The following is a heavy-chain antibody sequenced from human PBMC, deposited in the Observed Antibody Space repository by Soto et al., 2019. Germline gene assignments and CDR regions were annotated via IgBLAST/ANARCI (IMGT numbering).Heavy chain of an antibody. CDR1: GGSISSSSYY. Sequence: SETLSLTCTVSGGSISSSSYYWGWIRQPPGKGLEWIGSIYYSGSTYYKPSLKSRVTISVDTSKKQFSLKLSSVTAADTAVYYCSISLPKYCSGGSCYPEYFQHWGQGTLVTVSS. J-gene: IGHJ1*01. V-gene: IGHV4-39*01. CDR2: IYYSGST. D-gene: IGHD2-15*01. CDR3: SISLPKYCSGGSCYPEYFQH.